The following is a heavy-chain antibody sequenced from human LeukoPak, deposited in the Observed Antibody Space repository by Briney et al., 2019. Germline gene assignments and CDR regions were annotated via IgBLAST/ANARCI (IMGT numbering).Heavy chain of an antibody. J-gene: IGHJ4*02. CDR1: GGTFSSYV. CDR3: ARSGSKSWGYFES. V-gene: IGHV1-69*05. CDR2: IIPAFRTT. Sequence: ASVKVSCKASGGTFSSYVISWVRQAPGQGLEWMGRIIPAFRTTVFAQRFQGRVTMTTDESTSAVYLDLSSLTFDDTAVYYCARSGSKSWGYFESWGQGTLVTVSS. D-gene: IGHD1-26*01.